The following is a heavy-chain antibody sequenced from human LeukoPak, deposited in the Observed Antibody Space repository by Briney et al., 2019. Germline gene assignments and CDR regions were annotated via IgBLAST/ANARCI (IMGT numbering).Heavy chain of an antibody. Sequence: GGSLRLSCAASGFTFSSYAMSWVRQAPGKGLEWVSAISGSGGSTYYADSVKGRFTISRDNSKNTLYLQMNSLRAEDTAVYYCARRWSPYYYMDVWGKGTTVTVSS. CDR3: ARRWSPYYYMDV. CDR2: ISGSGGST. V-gene: IGHV3-23*01. J-gene: IGHJ6*03. D-gene: IGHD2-15*01. CDR1: GFTFSSYA.